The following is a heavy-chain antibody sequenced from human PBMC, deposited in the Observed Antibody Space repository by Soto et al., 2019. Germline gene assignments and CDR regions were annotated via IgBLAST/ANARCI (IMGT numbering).Heavy chain of an antibody. CDR2: IIPVFGRP. CDR1: VGTFSSFG. V-gene: IGHV1-69*01. CDR3: AREGIGYNF. J-gene: IGHJ1*01. D-gene: IGHD5-12*01. Sequence: QVQLVQSGAELKTPGSSVKVACKASVGTFSSFGISWVRQAPGQGLEWMGGIIPVFGRPNYAQRFRGRLTIDADESKSTSYMELIDLGSEDTAVYYSAREGIGYNFWGQGTQVTVSS.